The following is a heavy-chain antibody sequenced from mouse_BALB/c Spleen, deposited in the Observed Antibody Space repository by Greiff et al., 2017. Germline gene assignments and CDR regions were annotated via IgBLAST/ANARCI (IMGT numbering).Heavy chain of an antibody. CDR2: ISSGGSYT. CDR1: GFTFSSYA. CDR3: ARGGTATWYFDV. D-gene: IGHD1-2*01. Sequence: EVKLMESGGGLVKPGGSLKLSCAASGFTFSSYAMSWVRQSPEKRLEWVAEISSGGSYTYYPDTVTGRFTISRDNAENTLYLEMSSLRSEDTAMYYCARGGTATWYFDVWGAGTTVTVSS. V-gene: IGHV5-9-4*01. J-gene: IGHJ1*01.